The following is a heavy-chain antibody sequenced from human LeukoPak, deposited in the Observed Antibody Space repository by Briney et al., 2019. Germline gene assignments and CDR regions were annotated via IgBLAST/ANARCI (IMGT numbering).Heavy chain of an antibody. J-gene: IGHJ5*02. V-gene: IGHV4-39*07. CDR3: ARERRGYCGGDCYGNNWFDP. D-gene: IGHD2-21*02. Sequence: SETLSLTCTVSGGSISSSSYYWGWIRQPPGKGLEWIGSIYYSGSTYYNPSLKSRVTISVDTSKNQFSLKLSSVTAADTAVYYCARERRGYCGGDCYGNNWFDPWGQGTLVTVSS. CDR2: IYYSGST. CDR1: GGSISSSSYY.